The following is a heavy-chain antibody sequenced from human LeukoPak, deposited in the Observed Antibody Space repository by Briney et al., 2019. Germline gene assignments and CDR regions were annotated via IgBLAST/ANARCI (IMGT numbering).Heavy chain of an antibody. CDR2: FYYSGST. V-gene: IGHV4-39*01. D-gene: IGHD6-13*01. CDR1: GGSISSRPYS. Sequence: PSETLSLTCTVSGGSISSRPYSWGWIRQPPGKGLEWLGSFYYSGSTYYKPSLKSRVTISVDTSKNQFSLKLSSVTAADTAVYYCAGLVVSSWYHEVLLGRDYWGQGTLVTVSS. CDR3: AGLVVSSWYHEVLLGRDY. J-gene: IGHJ4*02.